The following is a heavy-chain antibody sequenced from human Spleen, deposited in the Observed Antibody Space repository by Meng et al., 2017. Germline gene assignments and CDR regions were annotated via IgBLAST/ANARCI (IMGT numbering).Heavy chain of an antibody. CDR1: GFTFSESA. CDR3: TSRSGGWYS. D-gene: IGHD6-19*01. Sequence: GESLKISCAASGFTFSESAMHWVRQASGKGLEWVARIRSKTNNYATNYAASVKGRFTVSRDDSKNVAYLQMNSLKIEDTAMYFCTSRSGGWYSWGQGSLVPVSS. J-gene: IGHJ4*02. CDR2: IRSKTNNYAT. V-gene: IGHV3-73*01.